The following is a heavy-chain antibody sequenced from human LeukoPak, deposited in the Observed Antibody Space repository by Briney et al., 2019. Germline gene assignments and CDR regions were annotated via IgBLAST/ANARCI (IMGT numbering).Heavy chain of an antibody. Sequence: GGSLRLSCAASGFTFSSYSMNWVRQAPGKGLEWVSSISSSSSYIYYADSVRGRFTISRDNAKNSLYLQMNSLRAEDTAVYYCARDVYSSGWTFDYWGQGTLVTVSS. V-gene: IGHV3-21*01. J-gene: IGHJ4*02. CDR1: GFTFSSYS. CDR3: ARDVYSSGWTFDY. D-gene: IGHD6-19*01. CDR2: ISSSSSYI.